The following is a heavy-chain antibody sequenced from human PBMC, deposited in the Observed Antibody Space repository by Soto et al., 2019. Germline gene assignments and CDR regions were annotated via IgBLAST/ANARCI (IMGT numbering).Heavy chain of an antibody. CDR3: ARARPEYGDRERPYYYYYMDV. Sequence: ASVKVSCKASGYTFTGYYMHWVRQAPGQGLEWMGWINPNSGGTNYAQKFQGWVTMTRDTSISTAYMELSRLRSDDTAVYYCARARPEYGDRERPYYYYYMDVWGKGTTVTVSS. CDR1: GYTFTGYY. J-gene: IGHJ6*03. D-gene: IGHD4-17*01. V-gene: IGHV1-2*04. CDR2: INPNSGGT.